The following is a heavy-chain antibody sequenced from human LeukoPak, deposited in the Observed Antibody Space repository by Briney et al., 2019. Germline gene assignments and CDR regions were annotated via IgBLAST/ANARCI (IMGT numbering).Heavy chain of an antibody. CDR2: IYYSGST. V-gene: IGHV4-59*01. J-gene: IGHJ4*02. Sequence: SETLSLTCTVSGGSISSYYWSWIRQPPGKGLEWIGYIYYSGSTNYNPSLKSRVTISVDTSKNQFSLKLSSVTAADTAVYYCARGYVDTAMVTDYWGQGTLVTVSS. D-gene: IGHD5-18*01. CDR1: GGSISSYY. CDR3: ARGYVDTAMVTDY.